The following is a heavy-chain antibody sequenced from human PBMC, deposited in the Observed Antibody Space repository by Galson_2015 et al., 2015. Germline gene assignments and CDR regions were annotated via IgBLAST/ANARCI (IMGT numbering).Heavy chain of an antibody. CDR2: ISYDGSNK. D-gene: IGHD3-3*01. CDR3: AKVITIFGVVIKGAFDY. J-gene: IGHJ4*02. V-gene: IGHV3-30*18. Sequence: SLRLSCAASGFTFSSYGMHWARQAPGKGPEWVAVISYDGSNKYYADSVKGRFTISRDNSKNTLYLQMNSLRAEDTAVYYCAKVITIFGVVIKGAFDYWGQGTLVTVSS. CDR1: GFTFSSYG.